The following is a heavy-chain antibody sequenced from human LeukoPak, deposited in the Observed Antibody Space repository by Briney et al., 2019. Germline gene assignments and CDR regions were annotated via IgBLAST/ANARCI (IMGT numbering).Heavy chain of an antibody. CDR1: GFTFSSYG. J-gene: IGHJ6*03. D-gene: IGHD6-25*01. Sequence: PGGSLRLSCAASGFTFSSYGMHWVRQAPGKGLEWVAFVRSDGTNTYYGDSVKGRFTISRDNSKNTLYLQMNSLRAEDTAVYYCAKDETWRRSYQYYTDVWGEGTTVTVPS. V-gene: IGHV3-30*02. CDR2: VRSDGTNT. CDR3: AKDETWRRSYQYYTDV.